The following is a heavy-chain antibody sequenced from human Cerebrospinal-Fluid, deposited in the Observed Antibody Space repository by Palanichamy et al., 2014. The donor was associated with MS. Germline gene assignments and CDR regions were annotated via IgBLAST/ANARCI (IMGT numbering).Heavy chain of an antibody. CDR2: IYAGGST. Sequence: VQLVVVWGRAWSSLGGPVRLSCAASEFSVKNNYMSWVRQAPGKGLEWVSIIYAGGSTYYADSVKGRFTIARDNPKNTVFLQMNSLRPDDTGVYYCATLSRRSSSPIDYWGQGTLVSVSS. J-gene: IGHJ4*02. D-gene: IGHD6-6*01. CDR3: ATLSRRSSSPIDY. V-gene: IGHV3-66*02. CDR1: EFSVKNNY.